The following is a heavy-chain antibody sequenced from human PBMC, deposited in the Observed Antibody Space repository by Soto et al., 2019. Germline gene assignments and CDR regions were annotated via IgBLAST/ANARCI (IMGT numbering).Heavy chain of an antibody. J-gene: IGHJ4*02. CDR3: AKRGASYYGLFDS. D-gene: IGHD1-26*01. CDR1: GLTFSSFA. Sequence: QPGGSLRLSCAASGLTFSSFAISWVRQAPGKGLEWVSTISASGTDTYYEDSVQGRFIISRDNSKDTLFLQMNSLRVEDTAMYFCAKRGASYYGLFDSCDQRTLVSFSS. CDR2: ISASGTDT. V-gene: IGHV3-23*01.